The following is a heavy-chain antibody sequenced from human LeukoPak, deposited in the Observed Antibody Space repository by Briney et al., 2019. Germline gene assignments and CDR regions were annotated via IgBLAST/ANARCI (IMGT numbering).Heavy chain of an antibody. CDR1: GFTFGDYS. CDR3: TREIRYFDWFQADY. Sequence: GGSLRLSCTTAGFTFGDYSMSWFRQAPGKGLEWVGFIRSKGYGGTAEYAASVKGRFTISRDDSNSIAYLQMDSLKTEDTAVYYCTREIRYFDWFQADYWGQGTLVTVSS. V-gene: IGHV3-49*03. D-gene: IGHD3-9*01. CDR2: IRSKGYGGTA. J-gene: IGHJ4*02.